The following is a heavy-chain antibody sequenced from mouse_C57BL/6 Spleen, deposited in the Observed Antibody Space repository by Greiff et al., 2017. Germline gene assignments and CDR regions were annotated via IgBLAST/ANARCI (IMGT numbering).Heavy chain of an antibody. D-gene: IGHD1-1*01. V-gene: IGHV1-52*01. CDR3: ARRGGATAYFDY. Sequence: QVQLQQPGAELVRPGSSVKLSCKASGYTFTSYWMHWVKQRPIQGLEWIGNIDPSDSDTHYNQKFKDKATLTVDKSSSTAYMQLSSLTSEDSAVYYCARRGGATAYFDYWGQGTTLTVSS. CDR1: GYTFTSYW. J-gene: IGHJ2*01. CDR2: IDPSDSDT.